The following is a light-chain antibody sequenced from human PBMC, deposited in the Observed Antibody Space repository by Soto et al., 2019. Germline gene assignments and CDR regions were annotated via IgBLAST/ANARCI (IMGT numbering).Light chain of an antibody. CDR1: QTITSGF. V-gene: IGKV3-20*01. CDR3: QQYGSSPPT. Sequence: EIVLKQSPGTLSLSPGDRASLSCRASQTITSGFLAWYQQKPGQAPRLLISAASSRATGIPDRFSGSGSETDFTLTISRLEPEDFAVYFCQQYGSSPPTFGQGTKVDIK. CDR2: AAS. J-gene: IGKJ1*01.